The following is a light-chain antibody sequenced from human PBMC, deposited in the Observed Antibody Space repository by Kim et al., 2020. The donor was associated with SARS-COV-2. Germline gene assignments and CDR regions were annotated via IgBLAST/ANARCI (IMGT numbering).Light chain of an antibody. Sequence: DIVMTQSPDPLAVSLGERATINCKSSQTVLNRSNNRNYLAWYQQKPGQPPKLLISWASTRESGVPDRFSGSGSGADFTLAISSLQAEDVAVYYCQQYFSSPYTFGQGTKVDIK. CDR3: QQYFSSPYT. V-gene: IGKV4-1*01. CDR2: WAS. CDR1: QTVLNRSNNRNY. J-gene: IGKJ2*01.